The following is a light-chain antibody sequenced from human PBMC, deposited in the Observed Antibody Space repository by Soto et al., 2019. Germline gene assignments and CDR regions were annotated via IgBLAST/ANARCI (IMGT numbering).Light chain of an antibody. CDR2: XVS. V-gene: IGLV2-14*01. J-gene: IGLJ1*01. Sequence: QSALTQPASVSGSPGQSITISCTGTSSDVGGYNYVTWYQQHPGKAPKLMIYXVSXRXSGXSNXFXXSKSXXXXSXTIXGXXXXXXXXXYCSSYISSSTPYVFGTGTKVTVL. CDR1: SSDVGGYNY. CDR3: SSYISSSTPYV.